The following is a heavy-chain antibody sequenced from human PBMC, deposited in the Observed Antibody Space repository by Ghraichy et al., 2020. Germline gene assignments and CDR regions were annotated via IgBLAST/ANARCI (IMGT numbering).Heavy chain of an antibody. CDR2: IRYDGSNK. D-gene: IGHD6-19*01. Sequence: LTCAASGFTFDSYGMHWVRQAPGKGLEWVAFIRYDGSNKYYADSVKGRFTISRDNSKNTLYLQMNSLRAEDTAVYYCANRAVAASGDWFDPWGQGTLVTVSS. CDR1: GFTFDSYG. CDR3: ANRAVAASGDWFDP. V-gene: IGHV3-30*02. J-gene: IGHJ5*02.